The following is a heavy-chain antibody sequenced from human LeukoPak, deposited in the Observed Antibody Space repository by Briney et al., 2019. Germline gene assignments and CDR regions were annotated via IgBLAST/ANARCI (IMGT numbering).Heavy chain of an antibody. D-gene: IGHD4-17*01. CDR1: GYTFTSYD. V-gene: IGHV1-8*03. Sequence: ASVKVSCKASGYTFTSYDINWVRQATGQGREGMGWMNHNSGNTGYAQKCQGRVTITRNTSISTAYMELSSLRSEDTAVYYCARLYGVTRGFDPWGQGTLVTVSS. CDR3: ARLYGVTRGFDP. CDR2: MNHNSGNT. J-gene: IGHJ5*02.